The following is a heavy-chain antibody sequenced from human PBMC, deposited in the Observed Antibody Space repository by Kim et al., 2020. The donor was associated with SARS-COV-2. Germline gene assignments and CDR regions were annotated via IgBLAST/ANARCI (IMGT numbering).Heavy chain of an antibody. CDR2: IYYSGST. CDR3: ARRNYYYDSSGYYSLPMYYFDY. CDR1: GGSISSSSYY. V-gene: IGHV4-39*07. J-gene: IGHJ4*02. Sequence: SETLSLTCTVSGGSISSSSYYWGWIRQPPGKGLEWIGSIYYSGSTYYNPSLKSRVTISVDTSKNQFSLKLSSVTAADTAVYYCARRNYYYDSSGYYSLPMYYFDYWGQGTLVTVSS. D-gene: IGHD3-22*01.